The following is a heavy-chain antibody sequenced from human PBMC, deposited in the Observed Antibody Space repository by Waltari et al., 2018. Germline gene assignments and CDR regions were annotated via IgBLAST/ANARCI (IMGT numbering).Heavy chain of an antibody. CDR1: GGSFSGYY. V-gene: IGHV4-34*01. CDR3: ARGVHYYDSSGYYSYYYYYMDV. D-gene: IGHD3-22*01. Sequence: QVQLQQWGAGLLKPSETLSLTCAVYGGSFSGYYWSWIRQPPGKGLEWIGEINHSGSTNYNPSLKSRVTISVDTSKNQFSLKLSSVTAADTAVYYCARGVHYYDSSGYYSYYYYYMDVWGKGTTVIVSS. CDR2: INHSGST. J-gene: IGHJ6*03.